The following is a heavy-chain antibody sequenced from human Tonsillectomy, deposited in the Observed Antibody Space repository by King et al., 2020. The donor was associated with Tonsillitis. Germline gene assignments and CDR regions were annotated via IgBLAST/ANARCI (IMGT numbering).Heavy chain of an antibody. CDR3: ARHGSAYSVDY. Sequence: VQLVESGGGLVQPGGSLRLSCEASGFTFSSYGMSWVRQAPGKGLEWVSLIHANTGITSYADSVRGRFTISRANSKNTLDLQMNSLRADDTVVYYCARHGSAYSVDYWGQGTLVTVSS. V-gene: IGHV3-23*03. CDR1: GFTFSSYG. D-gene: IGHD2-21*01. CDR2: IHANTGIT. J-gene: IGHJ4*02.